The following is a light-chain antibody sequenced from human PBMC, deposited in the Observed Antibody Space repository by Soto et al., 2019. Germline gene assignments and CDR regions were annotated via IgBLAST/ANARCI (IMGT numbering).Light chain of an antibody. CDR3: QQYGSSPTT. V-gene: IGKV3-20*01. J-gene: IGKJ1*01. CDR1: QSVSSSY. Sequence: EIVLTQSPGTLSLSSGERATLSCSASQSVSSSYLAWYQQKPGQAPRLLIYGASSRATGIPDRFSGSGSGTDFTLTINRLEPEDFAVYFCQQYGSSPTTFGQGTKVDIK. CDR2: GAS.